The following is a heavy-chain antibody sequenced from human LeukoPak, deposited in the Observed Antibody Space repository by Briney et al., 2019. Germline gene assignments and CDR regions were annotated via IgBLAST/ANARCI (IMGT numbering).Heavy chain of an antibody. V-gene: IGHV4-39*01. CDR1: GGSISSSSYY. CDR3: VTGILTGYLANDY. Sequence: SETLSLTCTVSGGSISSSSYYWRWIRQPPGKAREWIGSIYYSGSTYYNPSLKSRVTISVDTSKNQFSLKMSSVTAADTAVYYCVTGILTGYLANDYWGQGTLVTVSS. CDR2: IYYSGST. J-gene: IGHJ4*02. D-gene: IGHD3-9*01.